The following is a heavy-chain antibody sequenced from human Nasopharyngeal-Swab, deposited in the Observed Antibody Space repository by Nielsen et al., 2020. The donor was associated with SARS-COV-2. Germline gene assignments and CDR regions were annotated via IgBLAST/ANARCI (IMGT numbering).Heavy chain of an antibody. D-gene: IGHD6-6*01. CDR3: ARVRSIAAWIDY. CDR2: IGTAGDT. Sequence: GESLKISCAASGFTFSSYDMHWVRQATGKGLEWVSAIGTAGDTYYPGSVKGRFTISRENAKNSLYLQMNSLRAEDTAVYYCARVRSIAAWIDYWGQGTLVTVSS. J-gene: IGHJ4*02. CDR1: GFTFSSYD. V-gene: IGHV3-13*01.